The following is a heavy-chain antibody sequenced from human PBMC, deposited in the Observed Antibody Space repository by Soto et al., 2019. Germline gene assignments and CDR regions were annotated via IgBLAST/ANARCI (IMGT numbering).Heavy chain of an antibody. CDR3: AKDRGGHYPESFHYSGVDV. V-gene: IGHV3-30*18. Sequence: QVQLVESGGGVVQPGKSLRLSCAASGFSFSSYGMHWVRQAPGKGLEWVAVISYHGRTKYYADSVKGRFTISRDNSNNTVYLQLSILRGDDTAVFYCAKDRGGHYPESFHYSGVDVWGQGHTVTVSS. CDR2: ISYHGRTK. CDR1: GFSFSSYG. D-gene: IGHD3-10*01. J-gene: IGHJ6*02.